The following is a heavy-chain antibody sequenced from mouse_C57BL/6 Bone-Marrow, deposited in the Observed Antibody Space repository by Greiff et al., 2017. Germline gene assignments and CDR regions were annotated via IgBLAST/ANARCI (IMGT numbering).Heavy chain of an antibody. CDR2: IDPEDGET. Sequence: EVQLQQSGAELVKPGASVKLSCTASGFNITDYYIHWVKQRTEQGLEWIGRIDPEDGETKYAPKFQDKATITADKSSTTAYLQLSSLTSEDTAVYSCTRSLIYYGTNYWGQGTTLTVSS. CDR3: TRSLIYYGTNY. D-gene: IGHD1-1*01. J-gene: IGHJ2*01. CDR1: GFNITDYY. V-gene: IGHV14-2*01.